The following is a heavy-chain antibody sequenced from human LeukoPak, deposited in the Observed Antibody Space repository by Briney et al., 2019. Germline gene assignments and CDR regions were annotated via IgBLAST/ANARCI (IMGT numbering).Heavy chain of an antibody. Sequence: GSLRLSCAASGFTFSSYWMNWARQAPGKGLEWVASINHNGNVNYYVDSVQGRFTISRDNSKSTLCLQMNSLRAEDTAVYYCAKQLGYCSDGSCYFPYWGQGTLVTVSS. CDR1: GFTFSSYW. CDR2: INHNGNVN. V-gene: IGHV3-7*03. CDR3: AKQLGYCSDGSCYFPY. J-gene: IGHJ4*02. D-gene: IGHD2-15*01.